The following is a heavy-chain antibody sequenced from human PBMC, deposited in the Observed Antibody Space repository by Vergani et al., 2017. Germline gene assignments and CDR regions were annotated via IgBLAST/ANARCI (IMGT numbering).Heavy chain of an antibody. J-gene: IGHJ4*02. D-gene: IGHD1-1*01. CDR3: AKSNSQLEPPFDY. CDR2: IYYSGST. Sequence: QVQLQESGPGLVKPSETLSLTCTVSGGSISSYYWSWIRQPPGKGLEWIGYIYYSGSTNYNPSLKSRVTISVDTSKNQFSLKLSSVTAADTAVYYCAKSNSQLEPPFDYWGQGTLVTVSS. V-gene: IGHV4-59*01. CDR1: GGSISSYY.